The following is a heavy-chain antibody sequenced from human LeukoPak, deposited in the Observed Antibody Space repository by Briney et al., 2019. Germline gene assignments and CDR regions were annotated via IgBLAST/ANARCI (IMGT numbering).Heavy chain of an antibody. D-gene: IGHD3-22*01. CDR3: ARDSSGYYYY. V-gene: IGHV4-30-4*01. Sequence: SETLSLTCTVSGGSISSGDYYWSWIRQPPGKGLEWIGYIYYRGSTCYNPSLKSRVTISVDTSKNQFSLKLSSVTAADTAVYYCARDSSGYYYYWGQGTLVTVSS. J-gene: IGHJ4*02. CDR1: GGSISSGDYY. CDR2: IYYRGST.